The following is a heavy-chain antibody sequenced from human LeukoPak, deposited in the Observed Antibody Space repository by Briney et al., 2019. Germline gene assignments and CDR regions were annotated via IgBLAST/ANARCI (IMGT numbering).Heavy chain of an antibody. D-gene: IGHD3-10*01. V-gene: IGHV4-39*02. J-gene: IGHJ6*03. Sequence: SETLSLTCTVSGGSINSSSYYWGWIRQPPGKGLEWIGSIYYSGSTYYNPSLKSRLTISVDTSKNQFSLKLSSVTAADTAVYYCARDTYYYGSSVYMDVWGKGTTVTFSS. CDR1: GGSINSSSYY. CDR2: IYYSGST. CDR3: ARDTYYYGSSVYMDV.